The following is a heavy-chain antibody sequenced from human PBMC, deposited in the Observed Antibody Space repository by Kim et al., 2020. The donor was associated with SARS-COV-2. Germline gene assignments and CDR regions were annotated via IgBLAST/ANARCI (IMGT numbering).Heavy chain of an antibody. D-gene: IGHD6-19*01. CDR1: GFTFSSYS. CDR3: ARLQRAKQWLSPEYFDY. CDR2: ISSSNSYI. Sequence: GGSLRLSCAASGFTFSSYSMNWVRQAPGKGLKWVSSISSSNSYIYYADSVKGRFTISRDNAKNSLYLQMNSLRAEDTAVYYCARLQRAKQWLSPEYFDYWGQGTLVTVSS. V-gene: IGHV3-21*01. J-gene: IGHJ4*02.